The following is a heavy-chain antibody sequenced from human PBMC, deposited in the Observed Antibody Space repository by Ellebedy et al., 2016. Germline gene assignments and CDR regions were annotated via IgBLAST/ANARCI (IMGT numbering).Heavy chain of an antibody. D-gene: IGHD6-6*01. J-gene: IGHJ4*02. Sequence: SETLSLTCTVSGGSISSYYWSWIRQPPGKGLEWIGYIYYSGSTNYNPSLKSRVIISVDTSKNQFSLKLSSVTAADTAVYYCASSSIEALTYFDHWGQGTLVTVSS. CDR2: IYYSGST. CDR3: ASSSIEALTYFDH. V-gene: IGHV4-59*08. CDR1: GGSISSYY.